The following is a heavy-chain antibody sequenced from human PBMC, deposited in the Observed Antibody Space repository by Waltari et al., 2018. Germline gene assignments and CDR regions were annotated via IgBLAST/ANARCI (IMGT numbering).Heavy chain of an antibody. CDR1: GFTFDDYA. Sequence: EVQLVESGGVVVQPGGSLRLSCAASGFTFDDYAMHWVRQAPGKGLEWVSLISWDGITTYYADSVKCRVTIARDNSKNSLYLQMNSRTVEDTALYYCAKDTSGVGAKHWGQGTLVTVSS. D-gene: IGHD1-26*01. J-gene: IGHJ1*01. CDR3: AKDTSGVGAKH. V-gene: IGHV3-43D*04. CDR2: ISWDGITT.